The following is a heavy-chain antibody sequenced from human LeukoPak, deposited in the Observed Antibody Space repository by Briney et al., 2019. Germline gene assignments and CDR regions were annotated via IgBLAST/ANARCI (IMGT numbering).Heavy chain of an antibody. CDR2: TYYRSKWYS. D-gene: IGHD1-26*01. Sequence: KSSQTLSLTCAISGDSVSSPSAAWNWIRQSPSRGLEWLGRTYYRSKWYSRYALSVRSRITINPDSSKNQFSLQLNSVTPDDTAVYYCARGGSYPLDYWGQGTLVTVSS. J-gene: IGHJ4*02. V-gene: IGHV6-1*01. CDR1: GDSVSSPSAA. CDR3: ARGGSYPLDY.